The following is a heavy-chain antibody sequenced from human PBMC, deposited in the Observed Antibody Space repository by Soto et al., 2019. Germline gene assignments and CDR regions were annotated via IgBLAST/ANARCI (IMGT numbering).Heavy chain of an antibody. V-gene: IGHV4-34*01. CDR3: ARGDIVMVRRTVYYYHGMDV. CDR1: GGSFSGYY. CDR2: INHSGST. Sequence: QVQLQQWGAGLLKPSETLSLTCDAYGGSFSGYYWSWIRQPPGQGLEWIGEINHSGSTNYNPSLKSRVTISVDTSNNHFSLKLTSVTAADTAVYYCARGDIVMVRRTVYYYHGMDVWGQGTTVTVSS. D-gene: IGHD2-15*01. J-gene: IGHJ6*02.